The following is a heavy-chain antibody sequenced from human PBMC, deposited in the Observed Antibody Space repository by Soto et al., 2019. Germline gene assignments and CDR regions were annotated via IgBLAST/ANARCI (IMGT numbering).Heavy chain of an antibody. J-gene: IGHJ6*02. D-gene: IGHD4-17*01. CDR3: AREKRYGDTKTPYYYYGMDV. Sequence: QVQLVQSGAEVKKPGASVKVSCKASGYTFTGYYMHWVRQAPGQGLEWMGWINPNSGGTNYAQKFQGWVTMTRDTSISTAYMELSRLRSDDTAVYYCAREKRYGDTKTPYYYYGMDVWGQGTTVTVSS. CDR2: INPNSGGT. V-gene: IGHV1-2*04. CDR1: GYTFTGYY.